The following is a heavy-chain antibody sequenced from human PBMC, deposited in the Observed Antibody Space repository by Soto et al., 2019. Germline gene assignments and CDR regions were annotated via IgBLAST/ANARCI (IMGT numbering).Heavy chain of an antibody. Sequence: GGSLRLSCAASGFTFSSYAMSWVRQAPGKGLEGVSAISGSGGSTYYADSVKGRLTISRDNSKNTLYLQMNSLRAEDTAVYYCAKGQYYYDSSGCSVWGQGTLVTVSS. J-gene: IGHJ4*02. CDR2: ISGSGGST. V-gene: IGHV3-23*01. CDR3: AKGQYYYDSSGCSV. D-gene: IGHD3-22*01. CDR1: GFTFSSYA.